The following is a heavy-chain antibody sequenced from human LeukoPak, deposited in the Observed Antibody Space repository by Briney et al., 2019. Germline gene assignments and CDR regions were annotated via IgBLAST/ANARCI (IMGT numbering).Heavy chain of an antibody. CDR2: IKPDGSAQ. CDR3: ANGGTYSSGP. D-gene: IGHD3-22*01. Sequence: GGSLRLSCAASGFTFSTYWMSWVRQAPGKGLEWVATIKPDGSAQYYVDSVKGRFTISRDNAKNSLFLQINSLRAEDTAVYYCANGGTYSSGPWGQGTLVTVSS. V-gene: IGHV3-7*01. J-gene: IGHJ5*02. CDR1: GFTFSTYW.